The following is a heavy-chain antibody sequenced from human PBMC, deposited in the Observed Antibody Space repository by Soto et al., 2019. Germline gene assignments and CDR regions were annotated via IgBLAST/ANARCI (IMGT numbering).Heavy chain of an antibody. CDR2: INSDGSST. V-gene: IGHV3-74*01. CDR1: GFTFSSCW. D-gene: IGHD6-19*01. Sequence: GGFLRLSCAAPGFTFSSCWMHWVRQAPGKGLVWVSRINSDGSSTSYADSVKGRFTISRDNAKNTLYLQMNSLRAEDTAVYYCARFSEYSSGWDFDYWGQGTLVNVSS. J-gene: IGHJ4*02. CDR3: ARFSEYSSGWDFDY.